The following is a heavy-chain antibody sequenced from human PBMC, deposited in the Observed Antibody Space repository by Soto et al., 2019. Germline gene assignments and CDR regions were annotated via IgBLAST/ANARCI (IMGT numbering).Heavy chain of an antibody. J-gene: IGHJ4*02. Sequence: SETLSRTCTVSGDSISNYYWNWIRQPPGKGLEWIGYIYYSGRTNYNPSLKSRVTISVDTSKNQFSLKLSSVTAADTAVYYCARDRGSYSYFDYWGQGPLVTVSS. CDR2: IYYSGRT. CDR3: ARDRGSYSYFDY. CDR1: GDSISNYY. V-gene: IGHV4-59*01. D-gene: IGHD1-26*01.